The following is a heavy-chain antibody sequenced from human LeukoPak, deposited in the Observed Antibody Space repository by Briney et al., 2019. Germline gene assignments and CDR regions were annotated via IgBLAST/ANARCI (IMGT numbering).Heavy chain of an antibody. CDR2: IYTSGST. CDR1: GGSNSSYY. CDR3: AHGDYEAFDI. J-gene: IGHJ3*02. V-gene: IGHV4-4*07. Sequence: SETLSLTRTVSGGSNSSYYWSWIRQPAGKGLEWIGRIYTSGSTNYNPSLKSRVTMSVDTSKNQFSLKLSSVTAADTAVYYCAHGDYEAFDIWGQGTMVTVSS. D-gene: IGHD4-17*01.